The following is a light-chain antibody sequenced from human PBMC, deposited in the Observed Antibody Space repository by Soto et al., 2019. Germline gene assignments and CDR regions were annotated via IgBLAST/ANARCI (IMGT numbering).Light chain of an antibody. CDR3: QQYYSNPLT. CDR1: QSVLYSSNNKNY. Sequence: DIVMTQSPDSLAVSLGERATINCKSSQSVLYSSNNKNYLAWYQQKPGQPPKLLFYWASTRESGVPGRFSGSGSGTDFTLTISSLQAEDVAVYYCQQYYSNPLTFGGGTNVEIK. V-gene: IGKV4-1*01. CDR2: WAS. J-gene: IGKJ4*01.